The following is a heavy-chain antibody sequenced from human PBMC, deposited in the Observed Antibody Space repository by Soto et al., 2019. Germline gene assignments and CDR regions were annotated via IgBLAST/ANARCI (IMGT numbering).Heavy chain of an antibody. V-gene: IGHV3-48*02. CDR3: AREVLTASY. CDR1: GFTFSSNS. Sequence: EIQLVESGGGLVQPGGSLRLSCAASGFTFSSNSMNWVRLAPGKGLEWISYIDSRSGTIYYADSVKGRFTISRDNAKNSLYLQMNSLRDEDTAVYYCAREVLTASYWGQGTLVTVSS. J-gene: IGHJ4*02. CDR2: IDSRSGTI. D-gene: IGHD2-8*01.